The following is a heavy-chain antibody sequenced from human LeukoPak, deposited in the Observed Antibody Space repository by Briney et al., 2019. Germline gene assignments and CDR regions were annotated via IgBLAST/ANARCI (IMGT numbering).Heavy chain of an antibody. D-gene: IGHD2/OR15-2a*01. CDR2: IWHDGSNK. V-gene: IGHV3-33*01. J-gene: IGHJ4*02. CDR3: ARQSEDFSLDY. CDR1: GFTFSNYG. Sequence: QTGGSLRPSCAASGFTFSNYGMHWVRQAPGKGLEWVAIIWHDGSNKYYTDSVKGRFTISRDNSKNTLYLQMNSLRAEVTAVYYCARQSEDFSLDYWGQGTLVTVSS.